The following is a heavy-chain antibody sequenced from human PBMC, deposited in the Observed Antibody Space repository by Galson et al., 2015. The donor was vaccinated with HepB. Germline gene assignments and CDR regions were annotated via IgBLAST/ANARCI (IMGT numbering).Heavy chain of an antibody. Sequence: EWLGVIGVGTTSYAPKFQGRVIMSRDTSTSTFYLELSSLRSDDTAVYYRASGEYSGSFFGYFEYWGQGTLVTVSS. CDR3: ASGEYSGSFFGYFEY. CDR2: IGVGTT. V-gene: IGHV1-46*01. D-gene: IGHD1-26*01. J-gene: IGHJ4*02.